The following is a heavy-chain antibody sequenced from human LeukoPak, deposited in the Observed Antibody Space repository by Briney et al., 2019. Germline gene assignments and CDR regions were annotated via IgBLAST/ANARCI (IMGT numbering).Heavy chain of an antibody. J-gene: IGHJ6*02. CDR1: GFTFTSSA. Sequence: ASVKVSCKASGFTFTSSAVQWVRQARGQRLEWIGWIVVGSGNTNYAQKFQERVTITRDMSTSTAYMELSSLRSEDTAVYYCAARGLVVVPAGDGMDVWAKGHGHRLL. CDR3: AARGLVVVPAGDGMDV. D-gene: IGHD2-2*01. CDR2: IVVGSGNT. V-gene: IGHV1-58*01.